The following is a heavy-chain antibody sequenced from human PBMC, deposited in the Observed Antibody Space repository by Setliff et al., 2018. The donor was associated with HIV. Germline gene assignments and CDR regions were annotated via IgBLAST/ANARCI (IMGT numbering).Heavy chain of an antibody. CDR2: IYSTGNT. J-gene: IGHJ4*02. D-gene: IGHD3-22*01. CDR1: GGSISSGTYY. V-gene: IGHV4-61*09. Sequence: SETLSLTCTVSGGSISSGTYYWSWIRQPAGKGLEWIGHIYSTGNTNYDSSLKSRVTMSIETSKNQFSLKLTSVTAADTAVYYCARDDDKLFDYWGQGALVTVYS. CDR3: ARDDDKLFDY.